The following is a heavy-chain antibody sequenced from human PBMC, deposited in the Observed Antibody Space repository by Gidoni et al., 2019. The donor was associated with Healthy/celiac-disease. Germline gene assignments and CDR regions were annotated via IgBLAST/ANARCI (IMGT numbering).Heavy chain of an antibody. D-gene: IGHD6-19*01. CDR1: GFTFSSYG. CDR3: AREYSSGWYSHDAFDI. Sequence: QVQLVESGGGVVQPGRSLRLSCAASGFTFSSYGMHWVRQAPGKGLEWVAVIWYDGSNKYYADSVKGRFTISRDNSKNTLYLQMNSLRAEDTAVYYCAREYSSGWYSHDAFDIWGQGTMVTVSS. J-gene: IGHJ3*02. CDR2: IWYDGSNK. V-gene: IGHV3-33*01.